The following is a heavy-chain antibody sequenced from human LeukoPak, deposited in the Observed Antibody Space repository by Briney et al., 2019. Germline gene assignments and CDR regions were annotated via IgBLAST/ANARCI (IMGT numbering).Heavy chain of an antibody. D-gene: IGHD5-18*01. CDR2: ISTSGST. CDR3: ARDQGGPIQLWSQWAFDI. V-gene: IGHV4-4*07. Sequence: PSETLSLTCTVSGGSISSYDWSWVRQPAGKGLEWIGHISTSGSTNYNFSLKSRVTMSIDTSKNQFSLKLSSVTAADTAVYYCARDQGGPIQLWSQWAFDIWGQGTMVTVSS. J-gene: IGHJ3*02. CDR1: GGSISSYD.